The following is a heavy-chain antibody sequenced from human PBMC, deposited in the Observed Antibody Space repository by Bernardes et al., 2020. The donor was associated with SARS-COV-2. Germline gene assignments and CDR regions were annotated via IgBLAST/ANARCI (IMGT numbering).Heavy chain of an antibody. Sequence: GGSLRPSCEASGFNLRSYGVHWVRQAPGKGLEWVAVVLSEGRNKNYADSVKGRFTLSRDNSKNTLYLQMNSLRAEDTAVYYCARGFHGSGSPLPNYYYYAMDVWGQGTTVIVSS. CDR2: VLSEGRNK. CDR1: GFNLRSYG. J-gene: IGHJ6*02. CDR3: ARGFHGSGSPLPNYYYYAMDV. V-gene: IGHV3-33*01. D-gene: IGHD3-10*01.